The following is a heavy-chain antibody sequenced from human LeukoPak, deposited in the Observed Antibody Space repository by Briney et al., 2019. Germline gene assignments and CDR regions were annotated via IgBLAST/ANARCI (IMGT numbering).Heavy chain of an antibody. CDR3: ARLSGSYQLGDYFDY. Sequence: GESLKISCKGSGYSFTSYWIGWVRLMPGKGLEWMGIIYPGDSDTRYSPSFQGQVTISADKSISTAYLQWSSLKASDTAMYYCARLSGSYQLGDYFDYWGQGTLVTVSS. D-gene: IGHD1-26*01. CDR1: GYSFTSYW. J-gene: IGHJ4*02. V-gene: IGHV5-51*01. CDR2: IYPGDSDT.